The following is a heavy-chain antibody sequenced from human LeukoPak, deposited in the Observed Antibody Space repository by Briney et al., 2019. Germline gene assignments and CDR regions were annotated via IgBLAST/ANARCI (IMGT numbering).Heavy chain of an antibody. Sequence: GGSLRLSCAAPGFTFDDYAMHWVRQAPGKGLEWVSGISWNSGSLGYADSVKGRFTISRDNAKNSLYLQMNSLRAEDTALYYCAKDRYSSGSGWFDPWGQGTLVTVSS. J-gene: IGHJ5*02. CDR2: ISWNSGSL. V-gene: IGHV3-9*01. CDR1: GFTFDDYA. D-gene: IGHD6-19*01. CDR3: AKDRYSSGSGWFDP.